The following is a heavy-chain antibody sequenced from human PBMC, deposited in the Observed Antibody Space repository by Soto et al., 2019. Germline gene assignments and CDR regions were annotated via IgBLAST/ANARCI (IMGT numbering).Heavy chain of an antibody. CDR3: AKGAVAGTPTSYYYYGMDV. CDR2: IIPIFGKI. J-gene: IGHJ6*04. D-gene: IGHD6-19*01. V-gene: IGHV1-69*12. CDR1: GGTFRTYA. Sequence: QVQLLQSGAEVKKPGSSVRVSCEASGGTFRTYAISWVRQAPGQGLEWMGEIIPIFGKINYAQKFQGRVTIIADESTTTVYMDLRSLRSDDTAIYYCAKGAVAGTPTSYYYYGMDVWGNGTSVTVS.